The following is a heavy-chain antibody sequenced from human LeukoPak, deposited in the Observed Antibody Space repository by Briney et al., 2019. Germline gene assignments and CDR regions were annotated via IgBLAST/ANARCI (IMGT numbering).Heavy chain of an antibody. V-gene: IGHV4-59*08. CDR1: GGSISSYY. CDR2: ISYSGST. CDR3: ARLNGGS. Sequence: SETLSLTCTVSGGSISSYYWSWIRQPPGKGLEWTGYISYSGSTNYNPSLKSRVTISVDTSKNQSSLRLRSVTAADTAVYYCARLNGGSWGQGTLVTVSS. J-gene: IGHJ4*02. D-gene: IGHD3-16*01.